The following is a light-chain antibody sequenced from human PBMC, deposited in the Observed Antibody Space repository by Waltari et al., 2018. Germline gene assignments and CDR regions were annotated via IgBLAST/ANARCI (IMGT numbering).Light chain of an antibody. J-gene: IGKJ4*01. CDR1: QSISSW. CDR3: QQYSGYSGP. Sequence: DIQMTQSPSTLSASVGDRVTLTCRASQSISSWLAWYQQKPGKAPKLLIYDASSLESGVPSRFSGSGSGTEFTLTISSLQPDDSATYWCQQYSGYSGPFGGGTKVEIK. CDR2: DAS. V-gene: IGKV1-5*01.